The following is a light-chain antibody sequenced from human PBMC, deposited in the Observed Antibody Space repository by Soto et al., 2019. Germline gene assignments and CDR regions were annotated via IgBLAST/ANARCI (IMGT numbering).Light chain of an antibody. CDR1: QGISNY. CDR3: QKYNSAPLT. V-gene: IGKV1-27*01. CDR2: AAA. Sequence: DIQMNQSPSSLSASVGDRVTITCRASQGISNYLAWYQQKPGQVPNLLIYAAATLQSGVPSRFSGSGSGTDFTLTISSPQPEDVATYYCQKYNSAPLTFGGGTKVAIK. J-gene: IGKJ4*01.